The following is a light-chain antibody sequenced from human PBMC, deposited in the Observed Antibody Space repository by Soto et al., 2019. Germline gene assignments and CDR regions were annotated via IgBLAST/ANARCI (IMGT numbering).Light chain of an antibody. CDR1: QSVSSSY. CDR3: QQYNNWRV. CDR2: GAS. Sequence: EIVLTQSPATLSLSPGERATLSCRASQSVSSSYLAWYQQKPGQAPRLLIYGASSRATGIPDRFSGSGSGTEFTLTISSLQSEDFAVYYCQQYNNWRVFGQGTKVDIK. J-gene: IGKJ1*01. V-gene: IGKV3D-15*01.